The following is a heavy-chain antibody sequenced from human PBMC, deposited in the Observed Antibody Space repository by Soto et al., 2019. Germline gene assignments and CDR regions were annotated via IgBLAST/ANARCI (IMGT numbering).Heavy chain of an antibody. J-gene: IGHJ6*04. CDR1: GGSFSGYY. D-gene: IGHD4-17*01. V-gene: IGHV4-34*01. CDR2: INHSGST. Sequence: QVQLQQWGAGLLKPSETLSLTCAVYGGSFSGYYWSWIRQPPGKGLEWMGEINHSGSTNYNPSLKSRVTISVDTAKNQFSLKLSSVTAADTAVYYCARGSTVTQNVWGKGTKVTVSS. CDR3: ARGSTVTQNV.